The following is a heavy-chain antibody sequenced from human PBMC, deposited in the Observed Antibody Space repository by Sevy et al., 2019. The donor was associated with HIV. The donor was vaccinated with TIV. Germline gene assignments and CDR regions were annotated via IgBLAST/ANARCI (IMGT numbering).Heavy chain of an antibody. D-gene: IGHD6-13*01. CDR2: IYYSGST. CDR3: ARVAGIAAADNWFDP. V-gene: IGHV4-59*01. CDR1: GGSISSYY. J-gene: IGHJ5*02. Sequence: SETLSLTCTVSGGSISSYYWSWIRQPPGKGLEWIGYIYYSGSTNYNPSLKSRVTISVDTSKNQFSLKLSSVTAADTAVYDCARVAGIAAADNWFDPWGQGTLVTVSS.